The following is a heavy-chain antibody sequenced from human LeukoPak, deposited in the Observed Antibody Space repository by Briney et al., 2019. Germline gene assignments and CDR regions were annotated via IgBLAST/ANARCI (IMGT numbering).Heavy chain of an antibody. CDR2: ISGSGGST. Sequence: GGSLRLSCAASGFTFSSYAMSWVRQAPGKGLEWVSAISGSGGSTYYADSVKGRFTISRDNSKNTLYLQMNSLRAEDTAVYYCAKNQGLIAAAGISAYYGMDVWGQGTTVTVSS. CDR1: GFTFSSYA. V-gene: IGHV3-23*01. CDR3: AKNQGLIAAAGISAYYGMDV. D-gene: IGHD6-13*01. J-gene: IGHJ6*02.